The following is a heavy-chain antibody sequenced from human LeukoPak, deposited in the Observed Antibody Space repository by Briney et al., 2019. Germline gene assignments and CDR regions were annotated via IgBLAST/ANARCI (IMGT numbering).Heavy chain of an antibody. CDR3: ARIGYCSGGSCYHVAPRYYYMDV. CDR1: GGTFSSYA. D-gene: IGHD2-15*01. CDR2: IIPIFGTA. J-gene: IGHJ6*03. Sequence: GSSVKVSCKASGGTFSSYAISWVRQAPGQGLEWMGGIIPIFGTANYAQKFQGRVTITADKSTSTAYMELSSLRSEDTAVYYCARIGYCSGGSCYHVAPRYYYMDVWGKGTTVTISS. V-gene: IGHV1-69*06.